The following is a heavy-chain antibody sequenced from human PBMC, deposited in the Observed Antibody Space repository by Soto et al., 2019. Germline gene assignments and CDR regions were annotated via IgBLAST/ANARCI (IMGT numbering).Heavy chain of an antibody. Sequence: QVQLQESGPGLVKPSQTLSLTCTVSGGSISSGGYYWSWIRQHPGKGLEWIGYIYYSGSTYYNPSLKSRVPISLDTSKNQFSLKLSSVTAADTAVYYCARILGPYYGSGSLDWFDPWSQGPLVTVSS. CDR2: IYYSGST. CDR3: ARILGPYYGSGSLDWFDP. CDR1: GGSISSGGYY. J-gene: IGHJ5*02. V-gene: IGHV4-31*03. D-gene: IGHD3-10*01.